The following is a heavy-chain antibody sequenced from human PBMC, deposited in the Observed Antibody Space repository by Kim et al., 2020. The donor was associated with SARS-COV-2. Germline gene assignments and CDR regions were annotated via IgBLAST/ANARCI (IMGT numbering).Heavy chain of an antibody. J-gene: IGHJ5*02. V-gene: IGHV4-59*01. Sequence: SETLSLTCTVSGGSISSYYWSWIRQPPGKGLERIGYIYYSGSTNYNPSLKSRVTISVDTSKNQFSLKLSSVTAADTAVYYCARGGTAMTNWFDPWGQGTLVTVSS. CDR1: GGSISSYY. CDR2: IYYSGST. CDR3: ARGGTAMTNWFDP. D-gene: IGHD5-18*01.